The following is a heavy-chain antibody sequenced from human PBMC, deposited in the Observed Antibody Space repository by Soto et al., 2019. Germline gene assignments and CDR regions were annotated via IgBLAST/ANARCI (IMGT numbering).Heavy chain of an antibody. Sequence: GGSLRLSCVASGFSFISYSMHWVRQAPGKGLEWVAVISNDGNFEYYADSVKGRFTISRDNSKNTLYLQMNSLRAEDTAVYYCAKRSSSSTFDYWGQGTLVTVSS. CDR2: ISNDGNFE. CDR3: AKRSSSSTFDY. V-gene: IGHV3-30*18. CDR1: GFSFISYS. D-gene: IGHD6-6*01. J-gene: IGHJ4*02.